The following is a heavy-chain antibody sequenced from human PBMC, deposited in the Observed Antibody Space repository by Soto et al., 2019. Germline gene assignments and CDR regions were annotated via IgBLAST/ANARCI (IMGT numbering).Heavy chain of an antibody. J-gene: IGHJ1*01. V-gene: IGHV3-43*01. Sequence: PAGSLRLSCAASGFTFDDYTMHWVRQVPGKGLEWVSLICWAGSGVFYGGSVKGRFTVNRDNSKNALYLKMNHLTTEDTAFYYCLKDLAWEYSTSSSVSWGQGTLVTVSS. CDR1: GFTFDDYT. CDR2: ICWAGSGV. CDR3: LKDLAWEYSTSSSVS. D-gene: IGHD6-6*01.